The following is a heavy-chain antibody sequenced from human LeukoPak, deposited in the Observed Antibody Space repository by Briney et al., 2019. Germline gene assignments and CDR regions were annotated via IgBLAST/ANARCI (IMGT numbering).Heavy chain of an antibody. D-gene: IGHD3-22*01. V-gene: IGHV4-34*01. CDR1: GGSFRGYY. Sequence: PSETLSLTCAVYGGSFRGYYWNWIRQPPGKGLEWIGKINHSGSSNYNPSLKSRVTISLDTSKNQFSLRLSSVTAADTAVYYCARDSGGYYDSSGYYQIWGQGTLVTVSS. J-gene: IGHJ4*02. CDR3: ARDSGGYYDSSGYYQI. CDR2: INHSGSS.